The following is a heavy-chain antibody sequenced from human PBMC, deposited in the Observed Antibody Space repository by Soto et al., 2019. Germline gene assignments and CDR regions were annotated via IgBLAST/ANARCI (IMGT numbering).Heavy chain of an antibody. Sequence: SLRLSCAASGFTFSSYGMHWVRQAPGKGLEWVAVISYDGSNKYYADSVKGRFTISRDNSKNTLYLQMNSLRAEDTAVYYCAKVAGLIVVVPAASGMDVWGQGTTVTVSS. CDR2: ISYDGSNK. J-gene: IGHJ6*02. D-gene: IGHD2-2*01. CDR1: GFTFSSYG. V-gene: IGHV3-30*18. CDR3: AKVAGLIVVVPAASGMDV.